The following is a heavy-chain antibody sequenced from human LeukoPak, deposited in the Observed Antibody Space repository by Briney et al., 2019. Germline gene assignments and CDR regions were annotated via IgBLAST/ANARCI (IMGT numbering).Heavy chain of an antibody. CDR1: GGSFSGYY. CDR2: IYYSGNT. D-gene: IGHD3-10*01. J-gene: IGHJ3*02. V-gene: IGHV4-59*01. CDR3: ARNLWFGESSDAFYI. Sequence: SETLSLTCAVYGGSFSGYYWSWIRQPPGKGLEWIGYIYYSGNTNYNPSLKSRVSISVEKSKNQFSLKLSSVTAADTAVYYCARNLWFGESSDAFYIWGQGTMVTVSS.